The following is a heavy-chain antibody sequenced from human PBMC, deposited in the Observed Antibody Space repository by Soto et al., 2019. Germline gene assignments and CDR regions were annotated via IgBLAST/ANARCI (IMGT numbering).Heavy chain of an antibody. V-gene: IGHV3-72*01. Sequence: EVQLVESGGGLVQPGGSLRLSCAASGFTFSDHYMDWVRQAPGKGLEWVGRTTNKANSYTTEYAASVKGRFTISRDDSKNSLYLQMNSLKTEDTAVYYCAMLWDRWFDAWGQGTLVTVSS. D-gene: IGHD1-26*01. CDR1: GFTFSDHY. CDR3: AMLWDRWFDA. J-gene: IGHJ5*02. CDR2: TTNKANSYTT.